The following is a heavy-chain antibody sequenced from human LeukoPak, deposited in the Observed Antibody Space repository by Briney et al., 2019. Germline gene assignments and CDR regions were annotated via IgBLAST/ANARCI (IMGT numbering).Heavy chain of an antibody. CDR1: GYTFTGYY. CDR2: INPNSGGT. J-gene: IGHJ4*02. Sequence: GASVKVSCKASGYTFTGYYMHWVRQAPGQGLEWMGWINPNSGGTNYAQKFQGRVTMTRNTSISTAYMELSRLRSDDTAVYYCARSGIAARPHFDYWGQGTLVTVSS. V-gene: IGHV1-2*02. D-gene: IGHD6-6*01. CDR3: ARSGIAARPHFDY.